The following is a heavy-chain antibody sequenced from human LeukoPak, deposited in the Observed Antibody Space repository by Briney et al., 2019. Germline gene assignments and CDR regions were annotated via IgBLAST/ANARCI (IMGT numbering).Heavy chain of an antibody. V-gene: IGHV4-59*01. D-gene: IGHD6-19*01. CDR3: ARAEAVAAPADY. CDR1: GGSISSYY. Sequence: SETLSLTCTVSGGSISSYYWSWIRQPPGKELEWIGYIYYSGSTNYNPSLKSRVTISVDTSKNQFSLKLSSVTAADTAVYYCARAEAVAAPADYWGQGTLVTVSS. J-gene: IGHJ4*02. CDR2: IYYSGST.